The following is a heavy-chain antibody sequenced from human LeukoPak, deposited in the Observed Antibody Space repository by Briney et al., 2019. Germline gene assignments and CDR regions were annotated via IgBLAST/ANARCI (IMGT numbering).Heavy chain of an antibody. D-gene: IGHD6-13*01. V-gene: IGHV4-59*01. CDR1: GGSISSYY. CDR2: IYYSGST. J-gene: IGHJ3*02. Sequence: PSETLSLTCTVSGGSISSYYWSWIRQPPGKGLEWIGYIYYSGSTNYNPSLRSRVTISVDPSKNQFSLKLNSVTAADTAVYYCAGAPPLLYSSSSLGAFDIWGQGTMVTVSS. CDR3: AGAPPLLYSSSSLGAFDI.